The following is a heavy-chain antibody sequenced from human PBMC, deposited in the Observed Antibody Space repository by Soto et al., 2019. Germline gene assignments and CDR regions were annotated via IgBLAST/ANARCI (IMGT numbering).Heavy chain of an antibody. D-gene: IGHD1-26*01. CDR1: GGSISSTTYY. CDR3: ARHFSSALLKVNWFDP. CDR2: IYYSGST. V-gene: IGHV4-39*01. J-gene: IGHJ5*02. Sequence: QLQLQESGPGLVKPSETLSLTCTVSGGSISSTTYYWGWIRQPPGKGLEWIASIYYSGSTYYNPSLKSRVTISVDTSKNQFSLKLSSVTAADTAAYYCARHFSSALLKVNWFDPWGQGTLVTVSS.